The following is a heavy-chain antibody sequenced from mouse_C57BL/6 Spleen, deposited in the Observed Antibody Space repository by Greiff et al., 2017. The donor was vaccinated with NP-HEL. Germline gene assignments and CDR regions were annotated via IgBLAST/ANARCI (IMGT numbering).Heavy chain of an antibody. Sequence: EVKLVESEGGLVQPGSSMKLSCTASGFTFSDYYMAWVRQVPEKGLEWVANINYDGSSTYYLDSLKSRFIISRDNAKNILYLQMSSLKSEDTATYYCARFYDGYRGGYFDYWGQGTTLTVSS. CDR2: INYDGSST. V-gene: IGHV5-16*01. J-gene: IGHJ2*01. D-gene: IGHD2-3*01. CDR1: GFTFSDYY. CDR3: ARFYDGYRGGYFDY.